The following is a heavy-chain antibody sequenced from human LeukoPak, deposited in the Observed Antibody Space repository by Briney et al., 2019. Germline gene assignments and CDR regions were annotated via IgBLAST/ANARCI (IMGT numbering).Heavy chain of an antibody. CDR1: GFTFSSYA. Sequence: GGSLRLSCAASGFTFSSYAMSWVRQAPGKGLEWVSSISGSGGSPFHADSVKGRFTISRDNSKNTLYLQMSGLRAEDTALYYCAKKSGYSYGFVDYWGQGTLVTVSS. V-gene: IGHV3-23*01. J-gene: IGHJ4*02. CDR2: ISGSGGSP. D-gene: IGHD5-18*01. CDR3: AKKSGYSYGFVDY.